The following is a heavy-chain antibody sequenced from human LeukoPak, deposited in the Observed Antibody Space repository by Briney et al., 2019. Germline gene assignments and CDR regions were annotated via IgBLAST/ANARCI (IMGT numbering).Heavy chain of an antibody. Sequence: SETLSLTCTVSGGSISSYYWSWIRQPPGKGLEWIGYIYYSGSTNYNPSLKSRDTISVDTSKNQFSLKLSSVTAADTAVYYCARGPYSSSWYHGVDPWGQGTLVTVSS. V-gene: IGHV4-59*08. CDR1: GGSISSYY. CDR2: IYYSGST. CDR3: ARGPYSSSWYHGVDP. J-gene: IGHJ5*02. D-gene: IGHD6-13*01.